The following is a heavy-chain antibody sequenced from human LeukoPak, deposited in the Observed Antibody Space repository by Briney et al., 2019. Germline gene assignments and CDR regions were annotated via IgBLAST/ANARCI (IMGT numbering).Heavy chain of an antibody. J-gene: IGHJ5*02. Sequence: KPSETLSLTCAVYGGSFSGYYWSWIRQPPGKGLEWIGEINHSGSTNYNPSLKSRVTISVDTSKNQFSLKLSSVTAADTAVYYCARGGTGYSSGWYLPHNFWFDPWGQGTLVTVSS. D-gene: IGHD6-19*01. CDR1: GGSFSGYY. V-gene: IGHV4-34*01. CDR2: INHSGST. CDR3: ARGGTGYSSGWYLPHNFWFDP.